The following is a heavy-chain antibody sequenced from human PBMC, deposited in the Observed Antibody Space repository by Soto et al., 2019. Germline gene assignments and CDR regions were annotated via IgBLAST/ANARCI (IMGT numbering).Heavy chain of an antibody. CDR3: ARGYSGYDFYY. J-gene: IGHJ4*02. CDR1: GFTFSSYG. D-gene: IGHD5-12*01. V-gene: IGHV3-33*01. Sequence: GGSLRLSCAASGFTFSSYGMHWVRQAPGKGLEWVAVIWYDGSNKYYADSVKGRFTISRDNSKNTLYLQMNSLRAEDTAVYYCARGYSGYDFYYWGQGTLVTVSS. CDR2: IWYDGSNK.